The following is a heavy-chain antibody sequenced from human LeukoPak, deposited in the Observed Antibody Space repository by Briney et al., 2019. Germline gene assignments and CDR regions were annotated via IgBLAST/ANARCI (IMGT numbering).Heavy chain of an antibody. D-gene: IGHD3-10*01. CDR1: GYTFTGYY. V-gene: IGHV1-2*02. CDR3: ARVSGDEGGYYYFDY. CDR2: INPNSGGT. Sequence: GASVKVSCKASGYTFTGYYMHWVRQAPGQGLEWMGWINPNSGGTNYAQKFQGRVTMTRDTSISTAYMELSRLRSDDTAVYYCARVSGDEGGYYYFDYWGQGTLVTVSS. J-gene: IGHJ4*02.